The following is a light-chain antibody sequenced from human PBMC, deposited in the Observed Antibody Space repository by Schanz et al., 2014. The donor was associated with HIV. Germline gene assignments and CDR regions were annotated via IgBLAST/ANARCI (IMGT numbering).Light chain of an antibody. Sequence: QSVLTQPPSASGTPGQRVTISCSGSSSNFRSNAVNWYQQLPGTAPKLVIYNTYHRPSGVPDRFSGSQSGTSASLAISGLQAEDEADYYCAAWDDSLKGVVFGGGTKLTVL. CDR2: NTY. CDR1: SSNFRSNA. J-gene: IGLJ2*01. CDR3: AAWDDSLKGVV. V-gene: IGLV1-44*01.